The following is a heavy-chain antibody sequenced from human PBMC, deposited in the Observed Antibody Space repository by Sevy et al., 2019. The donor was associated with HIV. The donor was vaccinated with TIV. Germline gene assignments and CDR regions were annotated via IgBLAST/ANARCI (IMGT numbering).Heavy chain of an antibody. V-gene: IGHV3-11*01. Sequence: GGSLRLSCAASGFTFSDYYMSWIRQAPGKGLEWVSYISGSGSTINYADSVKGRFTISRDNAKNSLYLQINSLRAEDSAVYYCARENTMIEEPGWFDPWGQGTLVTVSS. CDR1: GFTFSDYY. CDR2: ISGSGSTI. J-gene: IGHJ5*02. D-gene: IGHD3-22*01. CDR3: ARENTMIEEPGWFDP.